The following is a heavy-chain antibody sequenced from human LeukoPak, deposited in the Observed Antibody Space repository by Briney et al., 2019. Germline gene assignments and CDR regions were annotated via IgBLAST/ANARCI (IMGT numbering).Heavy chain of an antibody. CDR1: GFTFSNYA. Sequence: GGSLRLSCAASGFTFSNYAMSWVRQAPGKGLEWVSVISGSGGSTYYADSVKGRFTISRDNSKNTLYLQMNSLRAEDTAVYYCASTYYYDSRSRGFDPWGQGTLVTASS. CDR3: ASTYYYDSRSRGFDP. D-gene: IGHD3-22*01. V-gene: IGHV3-23*01. CDR2: ISGSGGST. J-gene: IGHJ5*02.